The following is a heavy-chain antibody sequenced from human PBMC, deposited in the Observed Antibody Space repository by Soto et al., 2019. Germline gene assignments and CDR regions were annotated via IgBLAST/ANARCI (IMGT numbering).Heavy chain of an antibody. D-gene: IGHD3-9*01. CDR3: ARTSDIGFRDWFVP. CDR2: IYYRGNT. V-gene: IGHV4-31*03. Sequence: KPSETLSLTCSVSGGSINSGGYHWTWIRQHPEKGLEWIGYIYYRGNTYYNPSLRSRLTISVDTSKNQFSLNLTSVTAAATAVYYCARTSDIGFRDWFVPWDQGTLVTVSS. J-gene: IGHJ5*02. CDR1: GGSINSGGYH.